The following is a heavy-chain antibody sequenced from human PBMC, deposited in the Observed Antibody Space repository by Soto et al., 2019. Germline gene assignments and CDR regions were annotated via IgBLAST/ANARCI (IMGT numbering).Heavy chain of an antibody. J-gene: IGHJ6*02. V-gene: IGHV1-18*01. CDR2: ISTYNGDT. CDR1: GYTFTRSG. Sequence: GASVKVSCKASGYTFTRSGISWVRQAPGQGLEWMGWISTYNGDTNYAQTFQGRVTMTTDTSTSTVYMELRSLRSDDTAVYYCARDLQQWLVRSYYGMDVWGQGPTVTVSS. D-gene: IGHD6-19*01. CDR3: ARDLQQWLVRSYYGMDV.